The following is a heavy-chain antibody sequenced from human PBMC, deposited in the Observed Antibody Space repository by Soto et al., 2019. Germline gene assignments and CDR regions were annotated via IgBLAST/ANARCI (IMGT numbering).Heavy chain of an antibody. J-gene: IGHJ4*02. D-gene: IGHD4-4*01. CDR2: IWYDGSNR. Sequence: GGSLRLSCAVSGFTFTDYGMHWVRQAPGKGLEWVAVIWYDGSNRYYADSVKGRFTISRDNSKNTLYLQMNSLRAEDTAVYYCARTHYTNYVSHFDYWGQGTLVTVSS. V-gene: IGHV3-33*01. CDR3: ARTHYTNYVSHFDY. CDR1: GFTFTDYG.